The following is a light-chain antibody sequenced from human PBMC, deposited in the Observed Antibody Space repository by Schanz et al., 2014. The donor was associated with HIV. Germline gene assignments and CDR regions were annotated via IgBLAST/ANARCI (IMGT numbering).Light chain of an antibody. CDR1: QDFGNW. CDR3: QQTNTFLSLS. Sequence: DIQMTQSPSTLSASVGDTVTITCRASQDFGNWLASYQQKPAKAPKVLIYAASTLQSGVPSRFSGSGSGTDFTLTISSLQPEDVATYFCQQTNTFLSLSFGRGTKVEIK. CDR2: AAS. V-gene: IGKV1-12*01. J-gene: IGKJ4*01.